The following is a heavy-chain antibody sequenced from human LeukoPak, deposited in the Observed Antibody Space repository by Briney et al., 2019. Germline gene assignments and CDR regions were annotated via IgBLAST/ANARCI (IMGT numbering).Heavy chain of an antibody. CDR2: ISGRGSNT. CDR3: ATFNSRDAFAM. D-gene: IGHD2/OR15-2a*01. CDR1: GFTFSSYA. V-gene: IGHV3-23*01. J-gene: IGHJ3*02. Sequence: SGGSLRLSCAASGFTFSSYAMSWVRQAPGKGLEWVSGISGRGSNTYYADSVKGRFTISRDDSKDTLFLQMNSLKSEDTAVYYCATFNSRDAFAMWGQGTMVTVSS.